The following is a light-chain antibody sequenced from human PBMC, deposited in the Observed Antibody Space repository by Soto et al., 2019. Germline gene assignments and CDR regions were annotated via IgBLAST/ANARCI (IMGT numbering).Light chain of an antibody. CDR3: QKCKVAPFT. CDR1: QDIVNF. CDR2: AAS. Sequence: IQMTQSPSSLSSSVGDRVTLTCQASQDIVNFLAWYKQKPGKVPKLLSYAASTLQSGVPSRFSGSGSGTDFTLTISSLQPEDVETYYCQKCKVAPFTFGGGTKVDIK. V-gene: IGKV1-27*01. J-gene: IGKJ4*01.